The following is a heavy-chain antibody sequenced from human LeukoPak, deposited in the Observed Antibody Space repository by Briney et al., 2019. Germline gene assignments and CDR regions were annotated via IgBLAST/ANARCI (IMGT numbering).Heavy chain of an antibody. CDR1: GYTFTSYY. CDR3: ARTANYYYMDV. V-gene: IGHV1-46*01. D-gene: IGHD6-25*01. J-gene: IGHJ6*03. CDR2: INPSGGST. Sequence: ASVKVSCKASGYTFTSYYMHWVQQAPGQGLEWMGIINPSGGSTSYAQKFQGRVTMTRDTSTGTVYMELSSLRSEDTAVYYCARTANYYYMDVWGKGTTVTISS.